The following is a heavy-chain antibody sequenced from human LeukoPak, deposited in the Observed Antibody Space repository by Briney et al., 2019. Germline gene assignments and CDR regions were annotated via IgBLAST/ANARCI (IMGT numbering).Heavy chain of an antibody. V-gene: IGHV6-1*01. J-gene: IGHJ5*02. CDR1: GDSVSSNSAA. CDR3: ARDPTAYEDGWFDP. Sequence: SQTLSLTCVISGDSVSSNSAAWSWIRQSPSRGLEWLGRTYYRSKWYNDYAVSVKSRMTITPDTPKNQFSLHLNSVTPEDTAVYYCARDPTAYEDGWFDPWGQGTLVTVSS. D-gene: IGHD3-16*01. CDR2: TYYRSKWYN.